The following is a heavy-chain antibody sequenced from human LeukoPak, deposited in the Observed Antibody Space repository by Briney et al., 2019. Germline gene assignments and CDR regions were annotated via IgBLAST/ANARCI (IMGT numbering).Heavy chain of an antibody. D-gene: IGHD6-19*01. CDR2: IYTGDTT. Sequence: PGGSLRLSCVASGFTVSSKYMSWLRQAPGKGLEWVAVIYTGDTTYYADSVKGRFTISRDNSKNTLYLQMDGLRVEDTAVYYFAKVGAVAAVDYWGQGTLVTVSS. CDR3: AKVGAVAAVDY. V-gene: IGHV3-66*01. CDR1: GFTVSSKY. J-gene: IGHJ4*02.